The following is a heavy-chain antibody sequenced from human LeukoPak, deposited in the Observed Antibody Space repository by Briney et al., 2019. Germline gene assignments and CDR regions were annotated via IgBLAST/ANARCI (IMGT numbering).Heavy chain of an antibody. J-gene: IGHJ4*02. CDR2: ISSNGGST. V-gene: IGHV3-64D*06. CDR3: VKDRVVPAAILDY. D-gene: IGHD2-2*01. CDR1: GFTFSSYA. Sequence: PGGSLRLSCSASGFTFSSYAMHWVRQAPGKGLEYVSAISSNGGSTYYADSVKGRFTISRDNSKNTLYLQMSSLRAEDTAVYYCVKDRVVPAAILDYWGQGTLDTVSS.